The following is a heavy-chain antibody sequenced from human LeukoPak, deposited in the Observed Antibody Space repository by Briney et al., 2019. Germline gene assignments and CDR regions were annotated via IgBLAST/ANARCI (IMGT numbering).Heavy chain of an antibody. CDR1: GYTFTSYG. CDR2: ISAYNGNT. CDR3: ARVKGSYYDFWSGYYYFDY. V-gene: IGHV1-18*03. J-gene: IGHJ4*02. D-gene: IGHD3-3*01. Sequence: GASVKVSCKASGYTFTSYGISWVRQAPGQGLEWMGWISAYNGNTNYAQKLQGRVTMTTDTSTSTAYMELRSLRSDDMAVYYCARVKGSYYDFWSGYYYFDYWGQGTLVTVSS.